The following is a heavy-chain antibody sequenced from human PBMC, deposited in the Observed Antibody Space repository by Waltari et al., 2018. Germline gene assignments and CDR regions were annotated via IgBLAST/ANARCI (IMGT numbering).Heavy chain of an antibody. Sequence: QLQESGPGLVNPSGTLSLTCVVSGDSMSSHDWWSWVRQSPGKGLEWIGQVHRSGRSNYNPAFASRVSVSRDTSINQFSLRLLSATAADTAVYYCARDRGRGLYLDSWGQGTLVTVSP. CDR2: VHRSGRS. CDR3: ARDRGRGLYLDS. J-gene: IGHJ4*02. V-gene: IGHV4-4*02. CDR1: GDSMSSHDW. D-gene: IGHD2-15*01.